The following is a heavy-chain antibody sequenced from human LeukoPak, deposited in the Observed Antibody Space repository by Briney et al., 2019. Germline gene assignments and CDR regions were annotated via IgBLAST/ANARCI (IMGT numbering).Heavy chain of an antibody. CDR2: ISSSSSYI. V-gene: IGHV3-21*01. CDR1: GFTFSSYS. CDR3: ARDFGYSGYDSHYYYYMDV. D-gene: IGHD5-12*01. J-gene: IGHJ6*03. Sequence: GGSLRLSCAASGFTFSSYSMNWVRQAPGKGLEWVSSISSSSSYIYYADSVKGRFTISRDNAKNSLYLQMNSLRAEDTAVYYCARDFGYSGYDSHYYYYMDVWGKGTTVTVSS.